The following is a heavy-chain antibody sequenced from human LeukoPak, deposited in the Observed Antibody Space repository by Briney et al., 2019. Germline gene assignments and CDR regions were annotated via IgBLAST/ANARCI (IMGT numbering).Heavy chain of an antibody. V-gene: IGHV1-46*01. CDR3: ARSEMGIVGATSPGFAVNY. CDR2: INPSGGST. CDR1: GYTFTNYY. Sequence: ASVKVSCKASGYTFTNYYMHWVRQALGQGLEWMGIINPSGGSTSYAQKFQGRVTMTRDTSTSTVYMELSSLRSEDTAVYYCARSEMGIVGATSPGFAVNYWGQGTLVTVSS. D-gene: IGHD1-26*01. J-gene: IGHJ4*02.